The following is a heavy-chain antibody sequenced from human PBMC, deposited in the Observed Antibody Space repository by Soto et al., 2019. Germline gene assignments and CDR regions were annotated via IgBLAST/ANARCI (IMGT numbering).Heavy chain of an antibody. Sequence: GASVMPSCKDSGCTFTDTHIHWVRPAPVQGREWMGVINPSSGRTSYAQNFQGRVTMSSDTSTSIVYIEMSTLKSEYTSVYDFARDHYFGVILYAMDVWGQGTTDNVSS. CDR1: GCTFTDTH. V-gene: IGHV1-46*01. J-gene: IGHJ6*02. D-gene: IGHD3-3*01. CDR3: ARDHYFGVILYAMDV. CDR2: INPSSGRT.